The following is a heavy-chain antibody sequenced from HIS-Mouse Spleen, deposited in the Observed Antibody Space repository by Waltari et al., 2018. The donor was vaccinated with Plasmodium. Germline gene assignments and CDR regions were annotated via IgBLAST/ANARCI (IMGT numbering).Heavy chain of an antibody. CDR2: IDWDDDK. CDR3: ARTTYSSSSAKYYYYGMDV. J-gene: IGHJ6*02. D-gene: IGHD6-6*01. CDR1: GFSLSTSGMC. Sequence: QVTLRESGPALVKPTQTLTLTCTFSGFSLSTSGMCVSWIRQPPGKSLEWLARIDWDDDKYYSPSLKTRLTISKVTSKNQVVLTMTNMDPVDTATYYCARTTYSSSSAKYYYYGMDVWGQGTTVTVSS. V-gene: IGHV2-70*15.